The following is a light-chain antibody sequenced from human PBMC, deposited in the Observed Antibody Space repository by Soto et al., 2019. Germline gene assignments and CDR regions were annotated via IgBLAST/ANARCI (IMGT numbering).Light chain of an antibody. CDR1: SSDVGGYDY. J-gene: IGLJ1*01. CDR3: SSYTSNTTPYV. CDR2: GVS. V-gene: IGLV2-14*01. Sequence: QSALTQPPSASGSPGQSVTISCTGTSSDVGGYDYVSWHQQHPGKAPKVIIYGVSYRPSGVSNRFSASKSGNTASLTISGLQAEDEADYYCSSYTSNTTPYVFGTGTKLTVL.